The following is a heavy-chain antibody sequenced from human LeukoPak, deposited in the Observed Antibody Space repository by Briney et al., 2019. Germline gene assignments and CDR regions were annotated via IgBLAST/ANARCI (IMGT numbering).Heavy chain of an antibody. CDR3: ARRGYCSGGSCYDSDFDY. Sequence: GESLKISCKGSGYSFTSYWIGWVRQLPGKGLEWMGIIYPGDSDTRYSPSFQGQVTISADKSISTAYLQWSSLKASDTAMYYCARRGYCSGGSCYDSDFDYWGQGTLVTVSS. D-gene: IGHD2-15*01. J-gene: IGHJ4*02. CDR1: GYSFTSYW. CDR2: IYPGDSDT. V-gene: IGHV5-51*01.